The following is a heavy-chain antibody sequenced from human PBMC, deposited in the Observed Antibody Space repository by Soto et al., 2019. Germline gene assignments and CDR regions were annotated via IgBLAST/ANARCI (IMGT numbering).Heavy chain of an antibody. CDR1: GFTFSSYA. Sequence: EVQLLESGVGLVQPGGSLRLSCAASGFTFSSYAMSWVRQAPGKGLEWVSGISTSGDSTYYADSVKGRFTISRDNSKNPLYLQMNSLRAGDTAVYYCAINSRYCSSTSCYADWGQGTLVTVSS. CDR3: AINSRYCSSTSCYAD. V-gene: IGHV3-23*01. D-gene: IGHD2-2*01. J-gene: IGHJ4*02. CDR2: ISTSGDST.